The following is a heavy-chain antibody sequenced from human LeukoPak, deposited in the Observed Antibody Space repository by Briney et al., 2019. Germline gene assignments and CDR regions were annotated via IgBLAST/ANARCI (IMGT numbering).Heavy chain of an antibody. J-gene: IGHJ3*02. CDR1: GFTFSSYA. Sequence: PGGSLRLSCAASGFTFSSYAMSWVRQAPGKGLEWVSAISGSGGSTYYADSVKGRFTISRDNSKNTLYLQMNGLRAEDTAVYYCAKDLGAVSRPPGAFDIWGQGTMVTVSS. V-gene: IGHV3-23*01. CDR2: ISGSGGST. CDR3: AKDLGAVSRPPGAFDI. D-gene: IGHD3-16*01.